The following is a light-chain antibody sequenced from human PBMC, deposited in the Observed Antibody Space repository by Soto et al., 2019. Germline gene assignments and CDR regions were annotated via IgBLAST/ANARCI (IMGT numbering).Light chain of an antibody. CDR2: DVS. J-gene: IGLJ1*01. Sequence: QSVLTPPRPMSRSPGQAVPNLFTGTNNDVGGYNYVSWYQQHPGKAPKLMIYDVSKRPSGVPDRFSGSKSGNTASLTISGLQAEDEADYYCCSYAGSYTFDVFGTGTKVTVL. CDR1: NNDVGGYNY. V-gene: IGLV2-11*01. CDR3: CSYAGSYTFDV.